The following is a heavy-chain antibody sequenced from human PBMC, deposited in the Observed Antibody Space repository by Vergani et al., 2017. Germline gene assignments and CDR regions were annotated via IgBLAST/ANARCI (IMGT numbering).Heavy chain of an antibody. CDR3: ARVESGKNCGGDCYSFAFDI. Sequence: EVQLLESGGGLVQPGGSLRLSCAASGFTFSSYAMSWVRQAPGKGLEWVSAISGSGGSTYYADSVKGRFTISRDNSKNTLYLQMNSLIAEDTAVYYCARVESGKNCGGDCYSFAFDIWGQGTMVTVSS. J-gene: IGHJ3*02. CDR2: ISGSGGST. CDR1: GFTFSSYA. V-gene: IGHV3-23*01. D-gene: IGHD2-21*02.